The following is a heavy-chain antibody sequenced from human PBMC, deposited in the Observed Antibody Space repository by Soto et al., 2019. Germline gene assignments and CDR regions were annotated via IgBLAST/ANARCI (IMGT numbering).Heavy chain of an antibody. CDR2: INHSGST. Sequence: SETLSLTCAVYGGSFSGYYWSWIRQPPGKGLEWIGEINHSGSTNYNPSLKSRVTISVDTSKNQFSLKLSSVTAADTAVYYCAREPYGYYYYYMDVWGKGTTVTVSS. D-gene: IGHD3-10*01. CDR3: AREPYGYYYYYMDV. J-gene: IGHJ6*03. V-gene: IGHV4-34*01. CDR1: GGSFSGYY.